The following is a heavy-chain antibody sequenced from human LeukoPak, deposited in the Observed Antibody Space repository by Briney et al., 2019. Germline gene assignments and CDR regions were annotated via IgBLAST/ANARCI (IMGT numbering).Heavy chain of an antibody. Sequence: ASVKVSCKASGYTFTSYGISWVRQAPGQGLEWMGWISAYNGNTNYAQKLQGRVTMTTDTSTSTAYMELRSLRSDDTAVYYCARRWFGELRHGFDYWGQGTLVTVSS. D-gene: IGHD3-10*01. CDR2: ISAYNGNT. J-gene: IGHJ4*02. V-gene: IGHV1-18*01. CDR1: GYTFTSYG. CDR3: ARRWFGELRHGFDY.